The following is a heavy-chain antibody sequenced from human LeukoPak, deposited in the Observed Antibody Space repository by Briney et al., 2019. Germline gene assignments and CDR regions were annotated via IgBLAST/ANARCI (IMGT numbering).Heavy chain of an antibody. CDR2: IRYDGSNK. V-gene: IGHV3-30*02. CDR3: AKDLQYSSSWFFDY. Sequence: GGSLRLSCAASGFTFSSYAMSWVRQAPGKGLEWVAFIRYDGSNKYYADSVKGRFTISRDNSKNTLYLQMNSLRAEDTAVYYCAKDLQYSSSWFFDYWGQGTLVTVSS. J-gene: IGHJ4*02. CDR1: GFTFSSYA. D-gene: IGHD6-13*01.